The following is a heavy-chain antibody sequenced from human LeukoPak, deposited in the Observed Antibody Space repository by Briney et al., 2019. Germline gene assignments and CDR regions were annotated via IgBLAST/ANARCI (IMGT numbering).Heavy chain of an antibody. J-gene: IGHJ4*02. CDR2: FSESGGRT. V-gene: IGHV3-23*01. Sequence: PGGSLRLSCVASGFTFSSNDMSWVRQAPGKGLEWVSIFSESGGRTYYADSVKGRFTISRDNSKNTLFLQVNSLRSEDTGVYYCARRAVAFDYWGQGTLVTVSS. D-gene: IGHD4-23*01. CDR3: ARRAVAFDY. CDR1: GFTFSSND.